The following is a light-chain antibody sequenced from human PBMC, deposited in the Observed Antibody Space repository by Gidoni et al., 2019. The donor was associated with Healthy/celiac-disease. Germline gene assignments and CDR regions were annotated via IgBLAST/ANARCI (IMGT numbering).Light chain of an antibody. Sequence: DIVLTQSPGTLSLSPGERATLSCRASQSVSSSYLAWYQQKPGQAPRLLIYGASSRATGIPDRFSGSGSGTDFPLTISRLEPEDFAVYYCQQYGSSSYTFGQGTKLEIK. J-gene: IGKJ2*01. CDR3: QQYGSSSYT. CDR2: GAS. V-gene: IGKV3-20*01. CDR1: QSVSSSY.